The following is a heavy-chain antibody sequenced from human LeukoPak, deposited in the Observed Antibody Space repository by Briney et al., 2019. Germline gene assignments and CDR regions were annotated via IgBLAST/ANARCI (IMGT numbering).Heavy chain of an antibody. CDR1: GFTFSSYS. CDR2: ISSSSSYI. Sequence: GGSLRLSCAASGFTFSSYSMNWVRQAPGKGLEWVSSISSSSSYIYYADSVKVRFTISRDNAKNSLYLQMNSLRAEDTAVYYCARVLVAGTYYYYGMDVWGQGTTVTVSS. D-gene: IGHD6-19*01. V-gene: IGHV3-21*01. CDR3: ARVLVAGTYYYYGMDV. J-gene: IGHJ6*02.